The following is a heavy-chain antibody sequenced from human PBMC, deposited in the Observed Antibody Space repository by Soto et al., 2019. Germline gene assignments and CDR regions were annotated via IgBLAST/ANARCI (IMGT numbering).Heavy chain of an antibody. CDR1: GGSISSSSYY. CDR3: ARRRLLSIVGATTDFDY. Sequence: SETLSLTCTVSGGSISSSSYYWGWIRQPPGKGLEWIGSIYYSGSTYYNPSLKSRGTITVDTSKNQFSLKLSSVTAADTAVYYCARRRLLSIVGATTDFDYWGQGTLVTVSS. V-gene: IGHV4-39*01. J-gene: IGHJ4*02. D-gene: IGHD1-26*01. CDR2: IYYSGST.